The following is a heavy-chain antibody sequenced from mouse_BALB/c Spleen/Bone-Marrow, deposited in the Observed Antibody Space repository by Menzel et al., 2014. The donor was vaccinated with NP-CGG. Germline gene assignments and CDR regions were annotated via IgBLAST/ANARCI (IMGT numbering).Heavy chain of an antibody. V-gene: IGHV1-54*01. J-gene: IGHJ4*01. CDR2: INPGSNGA. D-gene: IGHD2-1*01. CDR1: GYAFSNYF. CDR3: TRSWGKDAMDY. Sequence: VQLQQSGAALVRPGASVKESCKASGYAFSNYFIEWVKKRPGQGLEWIGVINPGSNGANYSEKFKGKATLTADKSSSTAYMQLSSLTSDDSAVYFCTRSWGKDAMDYWGQGTSVTVSS.